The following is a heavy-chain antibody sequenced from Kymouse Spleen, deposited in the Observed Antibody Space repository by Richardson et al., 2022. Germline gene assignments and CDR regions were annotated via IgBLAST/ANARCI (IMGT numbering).Heavy chain of an antibody. Sequence: QVQLQQWGAGLLKPSETLSLTCAVYGGSFSGYYWSWIRQPPGKGLEWIGEINHSGSTNYNPSLKSRVTISVDTSKNQFSLKLSSVTAADTAVYYCARWVPGIAAAGPFDYWGQGTLVTVSS. CDR2: INHSGST. J-gene: IGHJ4*02. V-gene: IGHV4-34*01. CDR1: GGSFSGYY. CDR3: ARWVPGIAAAGPFDY. D-gene: IGHD6-13*01.